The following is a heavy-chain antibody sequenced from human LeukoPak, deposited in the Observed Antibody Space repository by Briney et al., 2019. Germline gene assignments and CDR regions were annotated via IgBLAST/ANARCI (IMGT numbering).Heavy chain of an antibody. V-gene: IGHV4-34*01. CDR1: GGSFSGYY. Sequence: SETLSLTCAVYGGSFSGYYWSWIRQPPGKGLEWIGEINHSGSTNYNPSLKSRVTISVDTSKNQFSLKLSSVTAADTAVYYCARTVYSSGWHDAFDIWGQGTMVTVSS. J-gene: IGHJ3*02. D-gene: IGHD6-19*01. CDR2: INHSGST. CDR3: ARTVYSSGWHDAFDI.